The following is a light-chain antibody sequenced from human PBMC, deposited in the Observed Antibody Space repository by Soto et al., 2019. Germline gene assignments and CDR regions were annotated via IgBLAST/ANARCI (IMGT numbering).Light chain of an antibody. J-gene: IGKJ2*01. Sequence: EILLTQSPGTLSLSPGERATLSCRASQSVRNSYLALYQQKLGQAPRLLIYGASGRATGIPDRFSGSGSGTDFTLTISRLEPEAFAVYYCQQYDSSPYTFGQDTKLVI. CDR2: GAS. V-gene: IGKV3-20*01. CDR1: QSVRNSY. CDR3: QQYDSSPYT.